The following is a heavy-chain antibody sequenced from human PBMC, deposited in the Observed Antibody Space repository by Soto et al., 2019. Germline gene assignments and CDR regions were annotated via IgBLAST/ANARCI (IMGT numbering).Heavy chain of an antibody. Sequence: QVQLVHSGAEVKRPGSSVKVSCKASGDTFNFYSINWVRQAPGLGLVWMGRVNPSVSMSNYAQQFQGRVPMTADKSTSTAYMELSSLRSEDTAIYYCASSYGSGYRAFDYWGQGALVTFSS. CDR2: VNPSVSMS. V-gene: IGHV1-69*02. CDR1: GDTFNFYS. J-gene: IGHJ4*02. D-gene: IGHD3-10*01. CDR3: ASSYGSGYRAFDY.